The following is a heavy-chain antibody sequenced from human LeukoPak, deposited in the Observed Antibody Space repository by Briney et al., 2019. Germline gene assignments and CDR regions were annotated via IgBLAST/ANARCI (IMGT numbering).Heavy chain of an antibody. CDR3: AKGLRELWGDAFDM. J-gene: IGHJ3*02. CDR1: GFTFSSYG. Sequence: GGSLRLSCAASGFTFSSYGMSWVRQAPGKGLEWVSGIRGSGSNTDYVGSVKGRFTISRDNSKNTLYLQMNSLRAADTAVYYCAKGLRELWGDAFDMWGQGTMVTVSS. V-gene: IGHV3-23*01. D-gene: IGHD3-16*01. CDR2: IRGSGSNT.